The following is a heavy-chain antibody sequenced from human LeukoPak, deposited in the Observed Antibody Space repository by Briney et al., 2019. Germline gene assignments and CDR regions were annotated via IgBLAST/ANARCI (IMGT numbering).Heavy chain of an antibody. CDR1: GSTFTSYD. CDR2: TNPNSGNT. Sequence: APGKLSCKASGSTFTSYDINWVRQATGQGLEWRGWTNPNSGNTGYLQKFQGRVTITTTTYISTAYMELSSLRSEDTAVYYCAREGLDYWGQGTLVTVSS. V-gene: IGHV1-8*03. J-gene: IGHJ4*02. CDR3: AREGLDY.